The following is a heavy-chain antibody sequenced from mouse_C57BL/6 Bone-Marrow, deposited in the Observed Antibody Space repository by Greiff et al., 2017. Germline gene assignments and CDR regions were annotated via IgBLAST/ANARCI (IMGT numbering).Heavy chain of an antibody. V-gene: IGHV1-72*01. Sequence: QVQLKQPGAELVKPGASVKLSCKASGYTFTSYWMHWVKQRPGRGLEWIGRIDPNSGGTKYNEKFKSKATLTVDKPSSTAYMQLSSLTSEDSAVYYCARWGIITTVVATDFYAMDYWGQGTSVTVSS. CDR3: ARWGIITTVVATDFYAMDY. CDR1: GYTFTSYW. J-gene: IGHJ4*01. CDR2: IDPNSGGT. D-gene: IGHD1-1*01.